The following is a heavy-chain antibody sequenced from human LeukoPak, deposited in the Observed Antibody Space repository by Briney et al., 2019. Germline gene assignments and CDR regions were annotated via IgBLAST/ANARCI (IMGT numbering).Heavy chain of an antibody. D-gene: IGHD3-16*02. CDR1: GDSISSSSYY. CDR2: IYYSGST. CDR3: ARGDYDYVWGSYRLPTY. J-gene: IGHJ4*02. V-gene: IGHV4-39*01. Sequence: TSETLSLTCTVSGDSISSSSYYWGWIRQPPGKGLEWSGSIYYSGSTYYNASLKSRVTISVDTSKNQFSLKLSSVTVADTAVYYCARGDYDYVWGSYRLPTYWGQGTLVTVPS.